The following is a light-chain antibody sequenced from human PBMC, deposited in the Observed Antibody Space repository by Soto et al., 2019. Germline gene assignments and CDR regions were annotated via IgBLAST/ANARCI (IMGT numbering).Light chain of an antibody. CDR1: SSDVGGYNF. V-gene: IGLV2-14*03. Sequence: QTASVSGSPGQSITMSCTGTSSDVGGYNFVSWYQQHPGKAPKLIVHEVANRLSGVSGRFSGSKSGNTAFLTISGLQAEDEAVYYCCSHSSSITWMFGGGTKVTVL. CDR2: EVA. J-gene: IGLJ3*02. CDR3: CSHSSSITWM.